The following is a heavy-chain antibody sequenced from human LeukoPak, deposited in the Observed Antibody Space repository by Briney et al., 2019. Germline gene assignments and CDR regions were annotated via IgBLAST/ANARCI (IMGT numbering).Heavy chain of an antibody. CDR3: AAEGYSGYEGSGGMDV. D-gene: IGHD5-12*01. J-gene: IGHJ6*02. Sequence: ASVNVSCKASGFTFTSSAVQWVRQARGQRLEWIGWIVVGSGNKNYAQKFQERVTITRDMSTSTAYMELSSLRSEDTAVDYCAAEGYSGYEGSGGMDVWGQGTTVTVSS. CDR2: IVVGSGNK. V-gene: IGHV1-58*01. CDR1: GFTFTSSA.